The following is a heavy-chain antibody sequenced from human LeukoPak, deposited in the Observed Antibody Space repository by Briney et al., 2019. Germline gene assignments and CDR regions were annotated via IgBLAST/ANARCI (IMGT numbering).Heavy chain of an antibody. CDR3: ARQGSNSSGWYPVDD. CDR2: MNPKSSGT. CDR1: GYTFTAYN. D-gene: IGHD6-19*01. J-gene: IGHJ4*02. V-gene: IGHV1-2*02. Sequence: ASVKVSCKSFGYTFTAYNICWLREGPGQGLEWMGGMNPKSSGTKNAQTFQARVTLTRDTSISTAYLELSSLTSDDTAVYFCARQGSNSSGWYPVDDWGQGTLVTVSS.